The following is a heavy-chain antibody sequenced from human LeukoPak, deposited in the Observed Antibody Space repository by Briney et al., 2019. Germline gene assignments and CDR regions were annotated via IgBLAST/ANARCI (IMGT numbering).Heavy chain of an antibody. Sequence: GGSLRLSCAASGFTFSSYWMSWVRQAPGKGLEWVANIKQGGSEKYYGDSVKGRFTIFRDNAKNSLYLQMNSLRAEDTAVYYCARDLTVTTPFSVDYWGQGTLVTVSS. J-gene: IGHJ4*02. CDR2: IKQGGSEK. CDR3: ARDLTVTTPFSVDY. D-gene: IGHD4-17*01. CDR1: GFTFSSYW. V-gene: IGHV3-7*01.